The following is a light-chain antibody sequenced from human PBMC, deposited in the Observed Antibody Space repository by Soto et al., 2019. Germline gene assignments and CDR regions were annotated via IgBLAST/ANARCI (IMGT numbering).Light chain of an antibody. CDR3: AAWDDTLKRYV. Sequence: QSVLTQPPSASETPGQTVPISCSGSNSNIASNTVNWYQHLPGTAPKRLSYYNNQRPSGVPDRSPGSKSGTSASLAISGLQSEDESDYYCAAWDDTLKRYVFGTGTKVTVL. J-gene: IGLJ1*01. CDR2: YNN. V-gene: IGLV1-44*01. CDR1: NSNIASNT.